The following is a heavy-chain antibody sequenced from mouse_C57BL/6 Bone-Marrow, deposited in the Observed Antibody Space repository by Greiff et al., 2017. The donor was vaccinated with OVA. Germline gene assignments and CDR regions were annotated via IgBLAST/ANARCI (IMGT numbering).Heavy chain of an antibody. D-gene: IGHD1-1*01. CDR3: TRPPITTVVDY. Sequence: QVQLKESGAELVRPGASVTLSCKASGYTFTDYEMHWVKQTPVHGLEWIGAIDPETGGTAYNQKFKGKAILTADKSSSTAYMELRSLTSEDSAVYYCTRPPITTVVDYWGQGTTLTVSS. CDR2: IDPETGGT. CDR1: GYTFTDYE. J-gene: IGHJ2*01. V-gene: IGHV1-15*01.